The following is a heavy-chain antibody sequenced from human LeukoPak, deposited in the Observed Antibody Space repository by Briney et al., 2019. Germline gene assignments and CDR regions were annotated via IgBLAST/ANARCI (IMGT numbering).Heavy chain of an antibody. V-gene: IGHV4-61*02. CDR3: ARDIGIAAAGILDY. J-gene: IGHJ4*02. Sequence: SETLSLTCTVSGGSISSGSYYWSWIRQPAGKGLEWIGRIYTSGSTNYNPSLKSRVTISVDTSRNQFSLKLSSVTAADTAVYYCARDIGIAAAGILDYWGQGTLVTVSS. CDR1: GGSISSGSYY. CDR2: IYTSGST. D-gene: IGHD6-13*01.